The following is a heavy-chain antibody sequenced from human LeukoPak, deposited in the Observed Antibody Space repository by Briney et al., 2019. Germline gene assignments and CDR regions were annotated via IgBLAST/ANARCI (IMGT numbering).Heavy chain of an antibody. CDR3: ARDRSTSDY. CDR2: ISPYNGNT. D-gene: IGHD2-2*01. V-gene: IGHV1-18*04. CDR1: GYTFSNYG. J-gene: IGHJ4*02. Sequence: ASAKVSCKASGYTFSNYGISWVRQAPGQGLEWMGWISPYNGNTDYAQNLQGRVTMTTDTSTSTVYMELRSLRSDDTAVYYCARDRSTSDYWGQGTLVTVSS.